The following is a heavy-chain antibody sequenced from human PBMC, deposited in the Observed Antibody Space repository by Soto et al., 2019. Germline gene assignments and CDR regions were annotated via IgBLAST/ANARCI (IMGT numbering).Heavy chain of an antibody. V-gene: IGHV4-39*01. Sequence: ASETLSLTCTVSGGSIKVGGYYWGWIRQPPGKGLEWVATIYYSGTTYYNSSLQSRLTISLDTSRNQFSLDLTSVTAADTAVYYCARLAYSHYSTWGQGTLVTVSS. D-gene: IGHD5-12*01. J-gene: IGHJ4*02. CDR1: GGSIKVGGYY. CDR3: ARLAYSHYST. CDR2: IYYSGTT.